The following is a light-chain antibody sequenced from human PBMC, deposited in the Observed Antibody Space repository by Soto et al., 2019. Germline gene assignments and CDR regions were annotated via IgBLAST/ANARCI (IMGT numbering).Light chain of an antibody. CDR3: QQRTRWPLT. V-gene: IGKV3-11*02. CDR1: QSVDSS. Sequence: EIELTQSPATLSLSPGERVTFSCRASQSVDSSLAWYQQKPGQAPRLLIFDASNRATGIPARFSGTGSGRDFTLTISGLEPEDCAVYYCQQRTRWPLTFGPGTKVEMK. CDR2: DAS. J-gene: IGKJ2*01.